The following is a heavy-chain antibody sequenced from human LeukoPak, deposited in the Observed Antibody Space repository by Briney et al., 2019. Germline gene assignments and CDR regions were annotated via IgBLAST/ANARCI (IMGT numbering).Heavy chain of an antibody. CDR1: GFTFSSYG. CDR2: VRSDGGIK. Sequence: GGSLRLSCAASGFTFSSYGIHWVRQAPGKGLEWVAFVRSDGGIKYYADSVKGRFTISRDNSRTTVYLQMNSLRAEDTAVYHCAKDLPAAYFDYWGQGTLVTVSS. V-gene: IGHV3-30*02. CDR3: AKDLPAAYFDY. J-gene: IGHJ4*02. D-gene: IGHD2-2*01.